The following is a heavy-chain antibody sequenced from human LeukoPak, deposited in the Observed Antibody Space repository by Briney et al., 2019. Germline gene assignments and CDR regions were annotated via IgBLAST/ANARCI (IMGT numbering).Heavy chain of an antibody. D-gene: IGHD6-6*01. CDR1: GYTFTSYA. Sequence: ASVKVSCKASGYTFTSYAMHWVRQAPGQRLEWMGWINAGNGNTKYSQKFQGRVTMTTDTSTSTAYMELRSLRSDDTAVYYCARDGYSSSSLVDYWGQGTLVTVSA. J-gene: IGHJ4*02. V-gene: IGHV1-3*01. CDR3: ARDGYSSSSLVDY. CDR2: INAGNGNT.